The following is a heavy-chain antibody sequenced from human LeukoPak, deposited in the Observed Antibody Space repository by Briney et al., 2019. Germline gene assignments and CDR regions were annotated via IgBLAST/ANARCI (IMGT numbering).Heavy chain of an antibody. CDR1: GYTFTSYG. CDR2: ISAYNGNT. Sequence: ASVKVSCKASGYTFTSYGISWVRQAPGQGLEWMGWISAYNGNTNYAQKLQGRVTMTTDTSTRTAYMELRSLRSDDTAVYYCARAGTYYDFWSGSPRASWFDSWGQGTLVTVSS. V-gene: IGHV1-18*01. J-gene: IGHJ5*01. D-gene: IGHD3-3*01. CDR3: ARAGTYYDFWSGSPRASWFDS.